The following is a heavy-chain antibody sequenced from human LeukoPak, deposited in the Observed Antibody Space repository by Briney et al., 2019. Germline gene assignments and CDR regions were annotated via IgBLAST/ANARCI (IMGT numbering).Heavy chain of an antibody. Sequence: GGSLRLSCAASGFTFSSYSMNWVRQAPGKGREWVSSISSSSSYIYYADSVKGRFTISRDNAKNSLYLQMNSLRAEDTAVYYCARHGAGRRIFDWGQGTLVTVSS. CDR3: ARHGAGRRIFD. CDR1: GFTFSSYS. D-gene: IGHD3-3*01. V-gene: IGHV3-21*01. CDR2: ISSSSSYI. J-gene: IGHJ4*02.